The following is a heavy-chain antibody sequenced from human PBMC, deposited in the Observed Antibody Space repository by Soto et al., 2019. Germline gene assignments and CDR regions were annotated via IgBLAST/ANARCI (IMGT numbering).Heavy chain of an antibody. CDR3: ATESGSTYGYFDH. Sequence: PSETLSLTCTVSGAAVSNGDYRWNWIRQSPGKGLEWIGYISNSGSTGYNPSLKTRLSMSVDRSKNQFTLRLTSVTAADTAVYFCATESGSTYGYFDHWGQGTQVTVSS. CDR1: GAAVSNGDYR. J-gene: IGHJ4*02. CDR2: ISNSGST. V-gene: IGHV4-30-4*08. D-gene: IGHD5-18*01.